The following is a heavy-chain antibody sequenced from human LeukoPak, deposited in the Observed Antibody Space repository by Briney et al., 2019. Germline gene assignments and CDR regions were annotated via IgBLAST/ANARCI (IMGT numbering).Heavy chain of an antibody. CDR2: ISGSGGST. CDR3: AKVTPMTTVTTTPFFDY. D-gene: IGHD4-17*01. V-gene: IGHV3-23*01. Sequence: GGSLRLSCAASGFTFSSYVMHWVRQAPGKGLEWVSAISGSGGSTYYADSVKGRFTISRDNSKNTLYLQMNSLRAEDTAVYYCAKVTPMTTVTTTPFFDYWGQGTLVTVSS. J-gene: IGHJ4*02. CDR1: GFTFSSYV.